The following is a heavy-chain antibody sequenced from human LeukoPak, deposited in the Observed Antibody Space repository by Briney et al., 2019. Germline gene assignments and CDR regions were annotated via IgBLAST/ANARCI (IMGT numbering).Heavy chain of an antibody. CDR1: GFTFSRYS. CDR3: VRYCNGGSCYRDAFDI. V-gene: IGHV3-33*08. J-gene: IGHJ3*02. D-gene: IGHD2-15*01. CDR2: IWYDGNNK. Sequence: GGSLRLSCAASGFTFSRYSVNWVRQAPGKGLEWVALIWYDGNNKYYADSVKGRFTISRDNSKNTLYLQMNSLRAEDTAVYYCVRYCNGGSCYRDAFDIWGQGTMVTVSS.